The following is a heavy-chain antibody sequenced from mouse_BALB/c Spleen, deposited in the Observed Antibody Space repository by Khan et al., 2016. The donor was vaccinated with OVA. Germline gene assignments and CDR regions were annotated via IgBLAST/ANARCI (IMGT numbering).Heavy chain of an antibody. CDR3: ARHGGNYVDYAMDY. D-gene: IGHD2-1*01. Sequence: EVELVESGGGLVKPGGSLKLSCAASGFAFSTYDMSWVRQTPEKRLEWVTFISSSGNTYYPDTVKGRFTISRDNAKKTLYLQMSSLMSDDTAMYYCARHGGNYVDYAMDYWGQGTSVTVSS. V-gene: IGHV5-12-1*01. CDR1: GFAFSTYD. CDR2: ISSSGNT. J-gene: IGHJ4*01.